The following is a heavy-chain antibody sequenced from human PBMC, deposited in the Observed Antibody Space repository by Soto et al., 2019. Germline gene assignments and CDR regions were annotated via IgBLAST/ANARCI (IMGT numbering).Heavy chain of an antibody. CDR3: ARDRQYFDWEYYFYGMDV. V-gene: IGHV3-74*01. CDR1: GFTLSVYW. J-gene: IGHJ6*02. CDR2: ISSDARTT. Sequence: PGGSLRLSCAASGFTLSVYWMHWVRLAPGKGPVWVSRISSDARTTEYADSVKGRFTIFRDNAKNTLYLQMSSLRAEDTAVYYCARDRQYFDWEYYFYGMDVWGQGTTVTVSS. D-gene: IGHD3-9*01.